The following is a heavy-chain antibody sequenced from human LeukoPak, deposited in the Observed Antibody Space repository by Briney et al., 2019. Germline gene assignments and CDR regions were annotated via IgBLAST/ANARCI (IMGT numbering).Heavy chain of an antibody. CDR1: GGSISSSSYY. CDR3: ARVPFYYYGSGSYYNRKPRFDP. CDR2: IYYSGST. Sequence: SETLSLTCTVSGGSISSSSYYWGWIRQPPGKGLEWIGSIYYSGSTYYNPSLKGRVTISVDTSKNQFSLKLSSVTAADTAVYYCARVPFYYYGSGSYYNRKPRFDPWGQGTLVTVSS. V-gene: IGHV4-39*07. D-gene: IGHD3-10*01. J-gene: IGHJ5*02.